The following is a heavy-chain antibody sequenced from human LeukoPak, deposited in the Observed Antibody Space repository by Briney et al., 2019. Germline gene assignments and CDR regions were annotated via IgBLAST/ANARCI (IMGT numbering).Heavy chain of an antibody. Sequence: ASVKVSCKASGYTFTGYYMHWVRQAPGQGLEWMGRINTNTGNPTYAQGFTGRFVFSLDTSVSTAYLQISSLKADDTAMYYCARGDYETHGYQTRWGQGTLVTVSS. J-gene: IGHJ4*02. D-gene: IGHD3-22*01. CDR2: INTNTGNP. CDR3: ARGDYETHGYQTR. CDR1: GYTFTGYY. V-gene: IGHV7-4-1*02.